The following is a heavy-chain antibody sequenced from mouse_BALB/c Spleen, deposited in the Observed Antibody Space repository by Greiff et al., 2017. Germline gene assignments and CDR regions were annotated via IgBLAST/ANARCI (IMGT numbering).Heavy chain of an antibody. CDR1: GFTFSSYT. D-gene: IGHD2-14*01. J-gene: IGHJ4*01. CDR2: ISSGGSYT. V-gene: IGHV5-6-4*01. CDR3: TRGGGTIGTYYYAMDY. Sequence: EVKLVESGGGLVKPGGSLKLSCAASGFTFSSYTMSWVRQTPEKRLEWVATISSGGSYTYYPDSVKGRFTISRDNAKNTLYLQMSSLKSEDTAMYYCTRGGGTIGTYYYAMDYWGQGTSVTVSS.